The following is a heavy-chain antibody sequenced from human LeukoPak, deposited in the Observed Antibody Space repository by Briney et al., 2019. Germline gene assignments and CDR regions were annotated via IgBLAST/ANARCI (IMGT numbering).Heavy chain of an antibody. CDR1: GDSISSSSYY. Sequence: PSETLSLTCTVSGDSISSSSYYRGWVRQPPGKGLEWIGSIFYSGSTYYNPSLKSRVTISVDTSKNQFSLKLSSVTAADTAVYYCAGQGYCSGGSCYDNWFDPWGQGTLVTVSS. CDR2: IFYSGST. J-gene: IGHJ5*02. V-gene: IGHV4-39*01. CDR3: AGQGYCSGGSCYDNWFDP. D-gene: IGHD2-15*01.